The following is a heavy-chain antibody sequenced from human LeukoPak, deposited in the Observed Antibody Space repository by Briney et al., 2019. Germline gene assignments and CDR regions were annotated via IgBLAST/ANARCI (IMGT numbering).Heavy chain of an antibody. CDR2: ISSSSSYI. V-gene: IGHV3-21*01. J-gene: IGHJ4*02. CDR3: ARDRGEKQLVQDY. CDR1: GFTFSSYS. Sequence: AGGSLRLSCAASGFTFSSYSMNWVRQAPGKGLEWVSSISSSSSYIYYADSVKGRFTISRDNAKNSLYLRMNSLRAEDTAVYYCARDRGEKQLVQDYWGQGALVTVSS. D-gene: IGHD6-6*01.